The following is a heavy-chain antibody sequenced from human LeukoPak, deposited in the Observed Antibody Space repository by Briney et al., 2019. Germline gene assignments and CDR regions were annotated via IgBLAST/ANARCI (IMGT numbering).Heavy chain of an antibody. CDR2: INPNSGGT. Sequence: ASVKVSCKASGYTFTGYYMHWVRQAPGQGLEWMGWINPNSGGTNYAQKFQGRGTMTRDTSISTAYMELSRLRSDDTAVYYCARGGGGQYSSSWYYFDYWGQGTLVTVSS. D-gene: IGHD6-13*01. CDR3: ARGGGGQYSSSWYYFDY. CDR1: GYTFTGYY. J-gene: IGHJ4*02. V-gene: IGHV1-2*02.